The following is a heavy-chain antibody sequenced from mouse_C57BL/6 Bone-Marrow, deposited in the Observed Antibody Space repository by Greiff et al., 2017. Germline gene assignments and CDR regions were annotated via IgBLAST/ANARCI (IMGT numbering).Heavy chain of an antibody. D-gene: IGHD2-1*01. CDR1: GYTFTSYW. J-gene: IGHJ3*01. CDR3: AREGDLPWAY. CDR2: INPSSGYT. V-gene: IGHV1-7*01. Sequence: QVQLQQSGAELAKPGASVKLSCKASGYTFTSYWMHWVKQRPGQGLEWIGYINPSSGYTKYNQKFKDKATLTADKSSCTAYMQLSSLTYEDSAVYYCAREGDLPWAYWGQGTLVTVSA.